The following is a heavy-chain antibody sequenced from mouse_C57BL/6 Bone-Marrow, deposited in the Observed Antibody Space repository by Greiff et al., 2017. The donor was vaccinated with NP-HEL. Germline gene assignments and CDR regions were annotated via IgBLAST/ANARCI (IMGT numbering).Heavy chain of an antibody. Sequence: VQLQESGAELMKPGASVKLSCKATGYTFTGYWIEWVKQRPGHSLEWIGEILPGSGSTNYNEKFKGKATFTADTSSNTAYMQLSSLTTEDSAIYYCARGDYYYGSSPYAMDYWGQGTSVTVSS. CDR3: ARGDYYYGSSPYAMDY. J-gene: IGHJ4*01. CDR1: GYTFTGYW. CDR2: ILPGSGST. V-gene: IGHV1-9*01. D-gene: IGHD1-1*01.